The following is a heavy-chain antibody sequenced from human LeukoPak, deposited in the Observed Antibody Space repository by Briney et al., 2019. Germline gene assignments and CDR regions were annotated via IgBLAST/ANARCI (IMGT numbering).Heavy chain of an antibody. CDR1: GGSISSYY. J-gene: IGHJ4*02. Sequence: PSETLSLTCTVSGGSISSYYWSWIRQPPGKGLEWIGYIYYSGSTNYNPSLKSRVTISVDTSKNQFSLKLSSVTAADTAVYYCARVRGIAAAGLDYWGQGTLVTVSS. V-gene: IGHV4-59*01. D-gene: IGHD6-13*01. CDR2: IYYSGST. CDR3: ARVRGIAAAGLDY.